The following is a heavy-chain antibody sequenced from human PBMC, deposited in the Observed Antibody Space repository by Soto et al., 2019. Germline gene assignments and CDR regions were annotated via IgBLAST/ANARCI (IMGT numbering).Heavy chain of an antibody. D-gene: IGHD6-19*01. V-gene: IGHV3-74*01. J-gene: IGHJ4*02. CDR2: INNDGSST. Sequence: PGGSLRLSSAASGFTFSRYWMHWVRQAPGKGLVWVSRINNDGSSTNYADSVKGRFTISRDNAKNSLYLQMNSLRAEDTAVYYCAKLTVAVAGNPNCDYWGQGTLVTVSS. CDR3: AKLTVAVAGNPNCDY. CDR1: GFTFSRYW.